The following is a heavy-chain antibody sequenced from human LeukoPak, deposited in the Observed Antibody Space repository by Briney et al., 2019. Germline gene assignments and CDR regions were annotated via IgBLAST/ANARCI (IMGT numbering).Heavy chain of an antibody. J-gene: IGHJ4*02. CDR2: IRSSSGTI. CDR3: AKDLAAMVRGVIITGYDY. V-gene: IGHV3-48*04. CDR1: GFTFSSYA. D-gene: IGHD3-10*01. Sequence: GRSLRLSCAASGFTFSSYAMHWVRQAPGKGLEWVSYIRSSSGTIYYADSVKGRFTISRDNAKNSLYLQMNSLRAEDTALYYCAKDLAAMVRGVIITGYDYWGQGTLVTVSS.